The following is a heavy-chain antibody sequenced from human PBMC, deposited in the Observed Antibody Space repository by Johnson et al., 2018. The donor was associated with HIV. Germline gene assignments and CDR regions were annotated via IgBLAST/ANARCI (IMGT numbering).Heavy chain of an antibody. J-gene: IGHJ3*02. CDR1: GFTFSSYG. V-gene: IGHV3-30*02. CDR3: AAGGGDCYPSHWGFCAFDI. Sequence: QVQLVESGGGVVQPGRSLRLSCAASGFTFSSYGMHWVRQAPGNGLEWVAFIRYDGSNKYYADSVKGRCTISRDNSKNTLYLQMNSLRAEDTAVYYCAAGGGDCYPSHWGFCAFDIWGRGTMVTVSS. D-gene: IGHD2-21*01. CDR2: IRYDGSNK.